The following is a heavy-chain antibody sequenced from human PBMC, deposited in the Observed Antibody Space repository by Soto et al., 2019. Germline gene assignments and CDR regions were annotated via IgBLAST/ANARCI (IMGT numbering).Heavy chain of an antibody. V-gene: IGHV4-39*01. J-gene: IGHJ6*02. Sequence: SETLSLTCTVSGGSISSSSYYWGWIRQPPGKGLEWIGSIYYSGSTYYNPSLKSRVTISVDTSKNQFSLKLSSVTAADTAVYYCARTGDAESITIFGVVTPAAYGMDVWGQGTTLTVSS. CDR3: ARTGDAESITIFGVVTPAAYGMDV. D-gene: IGHD3-3*01. CDR1: GGSISSSSYY. CDR2: IYYSGST.